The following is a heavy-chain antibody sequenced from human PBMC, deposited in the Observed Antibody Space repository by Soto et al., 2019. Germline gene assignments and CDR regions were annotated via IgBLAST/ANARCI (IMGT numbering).Heavy chain of an antibody. CDR3: AKSMAKPYYCAMDF. CDR1: GFTISSYG. CDR2: ISGGGGST. Sequence: GGSLRLSCAASGFTISSYGMSWVRQAPGKGLEWVSGISGGGGSTYYADSVKGRFTISRDNSKNTLFLQLNSLRAEDTAIYYCAKSMAKPYYCAMDFCGKGPTVTLSS. J-gene: IGHJ6*04. V-gene: IGHV3-23*01. D-gene: IGHD3-10*01.